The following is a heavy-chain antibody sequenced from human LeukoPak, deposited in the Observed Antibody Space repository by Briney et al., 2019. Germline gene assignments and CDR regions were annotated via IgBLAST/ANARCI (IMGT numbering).Heavy chain of an antibody. J-gene: IGHJ4*02. V-gene: IGHV3-74*01. CDR3: ARETGSSYYSGYFDY. CDR1: GFTFSSYW. CDR2: INSDGSST. D-gene: IGHD3-22*01. Sequence: GGSLRLSCAASGFTFSSYWMHWVRQAPGKGLAWVSRINSDGSSTSYADSVKGRFTISRDNAKNALYLQMNSLRAEDTAVYYCARETGSSYYSGYFDYWGQGTLVTVSS.